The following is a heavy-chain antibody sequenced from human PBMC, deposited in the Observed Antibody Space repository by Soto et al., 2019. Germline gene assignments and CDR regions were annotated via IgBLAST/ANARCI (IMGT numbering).Heavy chain of an antibody. CDR2: MDWDDGK. J-gene: IGHJ4*02. V-gene: IGHV2-70*12. D-gene: IGHD3-10*01. CDR3: AHSAEIDPYYGSGSYFDY. CDR1: GFSLSSSGVC. Sequence: SGPTLVNPTQTLTLTCTFSGFSLSSSGVCVSWIRQPPGKALEWLALMDWDDGKYYSSSLKTRLHISKDTSRNQVFLTVTNMDPVDTATYFCAHSAEIDPYYGSGSYFDYWGQGTLVTVSS.